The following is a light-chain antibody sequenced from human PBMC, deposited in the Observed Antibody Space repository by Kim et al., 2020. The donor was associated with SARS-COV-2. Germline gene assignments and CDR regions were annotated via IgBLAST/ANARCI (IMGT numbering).Light chain of an antibody. CDR3: KHYIRVPYT. CDR2: LAS. CDR1: ENIGTW. V-gene: IGKV1-5*03. J-gene: IGKJ2*01. Sequence: DIQMAQSPSTLSASVGDRVTITCRASENIGTWLAWCQQKTGRAPSLLIYLASTLESGVPSRFSGTGSGTEFSLSIISLQPADFATYYCKHYIRVPYTFGQGTKLEI.